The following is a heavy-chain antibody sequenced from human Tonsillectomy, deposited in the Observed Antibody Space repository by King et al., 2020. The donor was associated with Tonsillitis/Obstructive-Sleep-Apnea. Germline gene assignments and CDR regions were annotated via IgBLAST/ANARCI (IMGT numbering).Heavy chain of an antibody. Sequence: QLVQSGAEVKKPGSSVKVSCKASGGTFSSYSISWVRQAPGQGLEWMGGIIPIFGTANYAQKFQGRVTIDADESTSTAYMELGRLRSEDTAVYYCARSRYYYDSSGYYYFDYWGQGTLVTVSS. V-gene: IGHV1-69*12. CDR3: ARSRYYYDSSGYYYFDY. CDR2: IIPIFGTA. D-gene: IGHD3-22*01. CDR1: GGTFSSYS. J-gene: IGHJ4*02.